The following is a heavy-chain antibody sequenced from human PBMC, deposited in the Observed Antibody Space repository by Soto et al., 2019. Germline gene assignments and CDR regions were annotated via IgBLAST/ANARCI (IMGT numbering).Heavy chain of an antibody. CDR3: AKVPTYYYDSSGYAEYFQH. V-gene: IGHV3-30*04. CDR2: ISYDASDK. J-gene: IGHJ1*01. D-gene: IGHD3-22*01. Sequence: GGSLRLSCAASGFTFSSYAMHWVRQAPGKGLEWVAVISYDASDKYYADSVKGRFTISRDNSKNTLYLQMNSLRAEDTAVYYCAKVPTYYYDSSGYAEYFQHWGQGTLVTVSS. CDR1: GFTFSSYA.